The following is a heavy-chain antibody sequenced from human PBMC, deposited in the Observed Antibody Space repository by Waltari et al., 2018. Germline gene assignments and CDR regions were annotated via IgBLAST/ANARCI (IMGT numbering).Heavy chain of an antibody. CDR2: IYYSGST. CDR3: VGTMVRGVSDY. CDR1: GGSISSGGYY. V-gene: IGHV4-31*03. Sequence: QVQLQESGPGLVKPSETLSLTCTVSGGSISSGGYYWSWIRQHPGKGLEWIGYIYYSGSTYYNPSLKSRVTISVDTSKNQFSLKLSSVTAADTAVYYCVGTMVRGVSDYWGQGTLVIVSS. D-gene: IGHD3-10*01. J-gene: IGHJ4*02.